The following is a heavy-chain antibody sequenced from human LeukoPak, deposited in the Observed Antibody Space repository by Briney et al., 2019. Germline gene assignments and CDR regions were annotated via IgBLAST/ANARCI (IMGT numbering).Heavy chain of an antibody. D-gene: IGHD7-27*01. CDR3: ARDLLGKIRD. J-gene: IGHJ4*02. V-gene: IGHV3-66*01. CDR1: GFTVSSNY. Sequence: PGGSLRLSCAASGFTVSSNYMSWVRQPPGKGLEWVSVIYSGGSTYYADSVKGRFTISIDNSKNTLYLQMNSLRAEDTAVYYCARDLLGKIRDWGQGTLVTVSS. CDR2: IYSGGST.